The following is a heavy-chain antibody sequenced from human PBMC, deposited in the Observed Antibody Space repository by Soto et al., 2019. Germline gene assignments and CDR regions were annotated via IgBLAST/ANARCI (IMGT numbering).Heavy chain of an antibody. J-gene: IGHJ4*02. D-gene: IGHD4-17*01. Sequence: QVQLVQSGAEVKKPGSSVKVSCKASGGTFSSYTISWVRQAPGQGREWMGRIIPILGIANYAQKFQGRVTITADKSTSTAYMELSSLRSEDTSVYYCAGEGDDGDYQRPIDYWGQGTLVTVSS. CDR2: IIPILGIA. CDR1: GGTFSSYT. V-gene: IGHV1-69*08. CDR3: AGEGDDGDYQRPIDY.